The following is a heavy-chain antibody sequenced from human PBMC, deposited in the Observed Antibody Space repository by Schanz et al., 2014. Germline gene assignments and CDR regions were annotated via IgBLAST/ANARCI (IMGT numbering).Heavy chain of an antibody. CDR3: SKDKQGSRSDDS. CDR2: IYYNGTNK. D-gene: IGHD2-15*01. Sequence: QVQLVESGGGVVQPGRSLRLSCAASGFNFSNYDIHWVRQAPGKGLEWVALIYYNGTNKYYADSVKGRFTISRDNSNNTVFLQMNSLRAEDTAVYYCSKDKQGSRSDDSWGQGTLVTVSS. CDR1: GFNFSNYD. V-gene: IGHV3-30*18. J-gene: IGHJ5*01.